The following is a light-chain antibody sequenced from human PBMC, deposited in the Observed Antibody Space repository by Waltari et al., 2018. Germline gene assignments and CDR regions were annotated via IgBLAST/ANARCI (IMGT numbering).Light chain of an antibody. V-gene: IGKV3D-20*01. CDR1: QSVTNNY. Sequence: IVLTQSPGTLSLSPGERATLSCGASQSVTNNYLAWYQQKPGLAPRLLIYDASSRATDIPERFSGSGSGTDFTLTINRLEPEDFAFYYCQQYGASPWTFGQGTKVDVK. CDR3: QQYGASPWT. CDR2: DAS. J-gene: IGKJ1*01.